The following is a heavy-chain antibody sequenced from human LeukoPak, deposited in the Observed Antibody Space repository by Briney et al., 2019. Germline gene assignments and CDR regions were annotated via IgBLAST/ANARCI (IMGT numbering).Heavy chain of an antibody. CDR2: INAGNGNT. J-gene: IGHJ6*02. V-gene: IGHV1-3*01. Sequence: ASVTVSCKASGYTFTTYAMHWVRQAPGQRLEWMGWINAGNGNTKYSQKFQGRVTITRDTSASTAYMELSSLRSEDTAVYYCARDPNYYGMDVWGQGTTVTVSS. CDR3: ARDPNYYGMDV. CDR1: GYTFTTYA.